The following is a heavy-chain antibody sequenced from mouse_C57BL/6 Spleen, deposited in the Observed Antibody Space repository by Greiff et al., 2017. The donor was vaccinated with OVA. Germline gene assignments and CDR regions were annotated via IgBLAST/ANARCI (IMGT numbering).Heavy chain of an antibody. CDR1: GYAFTNYL. CDR2: INPGSGGT. V-gene: IGHV1-54*01. CDR3: AREGYYYGSSLFAY. J-gene: IGHJ3*01. Sequence: VQLQQSGAELVRPGTSVKVSCKASGYAFTNYLIEWVKQRPGQGLEWIGVINPGSGGTNYNEKFKGKATLTADKSSSTAYMQLSSLTSEDSAVYFCAREGYYYGSSLFAYWGQGTLVTVSA. D-gene: IGHD1-1*01.